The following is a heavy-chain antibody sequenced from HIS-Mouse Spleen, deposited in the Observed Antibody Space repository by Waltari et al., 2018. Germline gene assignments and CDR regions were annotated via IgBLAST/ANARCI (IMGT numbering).Heavy chain of an antibody. D-gene: IGHD1-26*01. CDR2: FDPKDGET. CDR3: ATDLGSGSYYAFDI. V-gene: IGHV1-24*01. CDR1: GYSLPELP. J-gene: IGHJ3*02. Sequence: QVQLVQSGAEVKKPGASVKVPCKVSGYSLPELPMHWVRRAPGKGREWRGGFDPKDGETIYAQKFQGRVTMTEDTSTDTAYMELSSLRSEDTAVYYCATDLGSGSYYAFDIWGQGTMVTVSS.